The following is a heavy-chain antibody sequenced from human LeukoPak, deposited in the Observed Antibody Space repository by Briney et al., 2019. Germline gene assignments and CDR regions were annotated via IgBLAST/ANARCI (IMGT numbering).Heavy chain of an antibody. J-gene: IGHJ4*02. CDR1: GYTFNSYG. V-gene: IGHV1-18*01. CDR2: ISAQNGNT. Sequence: GASVKVSCTTSGYTFNSYGISWVRQAPGQGLEWMGWISAQNGNTKYAQKLQGRVTMTADTSTSTAYMELRSLRSDDTAVYYCVRGVGVNSRPDYWGQGTLVTVSS. CDR3: VRGVGVNSRPDY. D-gene: IGHD1-26*01.